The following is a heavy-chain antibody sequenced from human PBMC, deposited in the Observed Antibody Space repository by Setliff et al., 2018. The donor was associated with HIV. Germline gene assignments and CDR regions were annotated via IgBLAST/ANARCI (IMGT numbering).Heavy chain of an antibody. V-gene: IGHV4-61*02. D-gene: IGHD1-26*01. CDR3: ARPAGKGSYYGDDAFDL. CDR1: SGSIHSGSYY. CDR2: IYTSGST. J-gene: IGHJ3*01. Sequence: PSETLSLTCIVSSGSIHSGSYYWSWIRQPVGKGLEWIGRIYTSGSTDYNPSLKSRVAISVDTSKNQFSLKVDSVTAADTAVYYCARPAGKGSYYGDDAFDLWGQGTMVTV.